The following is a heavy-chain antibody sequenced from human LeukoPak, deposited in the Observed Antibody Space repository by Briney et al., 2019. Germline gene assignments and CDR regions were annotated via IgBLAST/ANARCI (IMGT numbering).Heavy chain of an antibody. V-gene: IGHV3-23*01. CDR2: ISGSGGST. CDR3: SASPRIFRYCSSTSCYPLYYFDY. CDR1: GFTFSSYA. D-gene: IGHD2-2*01. Sequence: GGSLRLSCAASGFTFSSYAMSWVRQAPGKGLEWVSAISGSGGSTYYADSVKGRFTISRDNSKNTLYLQMNSLRAEDTAVYYCSASPRIFRYCSSTSCYPLYYFDYWGQGTLVTVSS. J-gene: IGHJ4*02.